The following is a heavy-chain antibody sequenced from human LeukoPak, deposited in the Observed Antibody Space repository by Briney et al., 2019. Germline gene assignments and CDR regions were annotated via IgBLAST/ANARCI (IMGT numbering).Heavy chain of an antibody. D-gene: IGHD5-18*01. J-gene: IGHJ4*02. CDR3: ARDAPGNTALDY. V-gene: IGHV3-74*01. CDR2: INGYGSST. Sequence: GGSLRLSCAASGFTFISYWMHWVRQAPGKGLVWVSHINGYGSSTDFADSVKGRFTISRDNAKNTLYLQMNSLRAEDTAVYYCARDAPGNTALDYWGQGTLVTVSS. CDR1: GFTFISYW.